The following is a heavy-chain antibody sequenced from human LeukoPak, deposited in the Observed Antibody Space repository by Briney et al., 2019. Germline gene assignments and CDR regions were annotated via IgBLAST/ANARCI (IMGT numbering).Heavy chain of an antibody. CDR2: IYTSGST. J-gene: IGHJ4*02. V-gene: IGHV4-4*09. CDR1: GGSISSYY. D-gene: IGHD3-10*01. Sequence: SETLSLTCTVSGGSISSYYWSWIRQPPGKGLEWIGYIYTSGSTNYNPSLKSRVTISVDTSKNQFSLKLSSVTAADTAVYYCARRRGAKYYFDYWGQGTLVTVSS. CDR3: ARRRGAKYYFDY.